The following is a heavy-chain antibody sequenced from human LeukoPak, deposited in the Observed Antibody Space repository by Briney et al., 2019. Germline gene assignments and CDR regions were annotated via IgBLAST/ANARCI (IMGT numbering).Heavy chain of an antibody. CDR3: ARDGGLFDY. V-gene: IGHV4-59*01. J-gene: IGHJ4*02. D-gene: IGHD3-16*01. CDR2: IYYSGST. Sequence: SETLSLTCTVSGGSITSYHYSWIRQPPGKGLEWIGYIYYSGSTNYNPSLKSRVTISVDTSKNQFSLKLSSVTAADTAVYYCARDGGLFDYWGQGTLVTVSS. CDR1: GGSITSYH.